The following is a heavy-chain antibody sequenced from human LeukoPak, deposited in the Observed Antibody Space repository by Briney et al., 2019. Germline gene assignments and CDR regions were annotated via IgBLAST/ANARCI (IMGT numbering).Heavy chain of an antibody. V-gene: IGHV3-33*06. J-gene: IGHJ4*02. D-gene: IGHD3-22*01. CDR1: GFTFSSYG. Sequence: PGGSLRLSCAASGFTFSSYGMHWVRQAPGKGLQWVAVIWYDGSNKYYADSVKGRFIISRDNSKNTLYLQMNSLRAEDTAVYYCANGGYYDSSGYENFDYWGQGTLVTVSS. CDR2: IWYDGSNK. CDR3: ANGGYYDSSGYENFDY.